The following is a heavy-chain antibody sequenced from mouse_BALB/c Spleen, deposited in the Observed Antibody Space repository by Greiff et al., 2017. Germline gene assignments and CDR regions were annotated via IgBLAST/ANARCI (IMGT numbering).Heavy chain of an antibody. CDR3: AREPNWDDYAMDY. D-gene: IGHD4-1*01. Sequence: EVQLQQSGPELVKPGASVKMSCKASGYTFTSYVMHWVKQKPGQGLEWIGYINPYNDGNKYNEKFKVKATLTSDKSSSTAYMELSSLTSEDSAVYYCAREPNWDDYAMDYWGQGTSVTVSS. CDR2: INPYNDGN. V-gene: IGHV1-14*01. J-gene: IGHJ4*01. CDR1: GYTFTSYV.